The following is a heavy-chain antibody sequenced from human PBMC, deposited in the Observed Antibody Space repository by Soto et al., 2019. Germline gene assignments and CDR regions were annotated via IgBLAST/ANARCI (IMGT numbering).Heavy chain of an antibody. D-gene: IGHD2-2*01. Sequence: GGSLRLSCAASGFTFSSYGMHWVRQAPGKGLEWVAVISYDGSNKYYADSVKGRFTISRDNSKNTLYLQMNSLRAEDTAVYYCAKEGSLDYCSSTSCPLDVWGQGTTVTVYS. CDR2: ISYDGSNK. CDR1: GFTFSSYG. V-gene: IGHV3-30*18. J-gene: IGHJ6*02. CDR3: AKEGSLDYCSSTSCPLDV.